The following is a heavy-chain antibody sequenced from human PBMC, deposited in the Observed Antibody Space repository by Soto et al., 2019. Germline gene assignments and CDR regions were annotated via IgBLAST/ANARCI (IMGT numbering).Heavy chain of an antibody. CDR1: GGTFSSYA. Sequence: SVKVSCKASGGTFSSYAISWVRQAPGQGLEWMGGIIPIFGTANYAQKFQGRVTITADESTSTAYMELSSLRSEDTAVYYCAPMTVGYYDSSGYEGNWFDPWGQGTLVTVSS. D-gene: IGHD3-22*01. CDR2: IIPIFGTA. CDR3: APMTVGYYDSSGYEGNWFDP. V-gene: IGHV1-69*13. J-gene: IGHJ5*02.